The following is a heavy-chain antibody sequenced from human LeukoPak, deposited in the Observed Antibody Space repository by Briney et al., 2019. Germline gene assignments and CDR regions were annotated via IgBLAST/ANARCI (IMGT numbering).Heavy chain of an antibody. D-gene: IGHD6-13*01. Sequence: GGSLRLSSAVSGFTFINYRMHWVRQAPGQGLVWVSRINSYGSITSYADSVKGRFTISRDNAKNTLYLQMNSLRAEDTAVYYCASGIAAVGWDFDYWGQGTLVTVSS. V-gene: IGHV3-74*01. CDR1: GFTFINYR. J-gene: IGHJ4*02. CDR3: ASGIAAVGWDFDY. CDR2: INSYGSIT.